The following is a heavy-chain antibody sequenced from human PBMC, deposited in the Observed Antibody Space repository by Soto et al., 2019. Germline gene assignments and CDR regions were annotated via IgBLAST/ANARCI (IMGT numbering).Heavy chain of an antibody. Sequence: QVQLQQSGPRLVKPSETLSLTCTASGASLSTYYWTWIRQPPGKGLEWIGHIHDSGPTNYSPSLKSRVTIFVDTSKIQFSLTLTSVTPADTAGYYRARVIRGGVFVPWGQGTLVTVSS. V-gene: IGHV4-59*01. CDR1: GASLSTYY. CDR3: ARVIRGGVFVP. J-gene: IGHJ5*02. D-gene: IGHD3-16*01. CDR2: IHDSGPT.